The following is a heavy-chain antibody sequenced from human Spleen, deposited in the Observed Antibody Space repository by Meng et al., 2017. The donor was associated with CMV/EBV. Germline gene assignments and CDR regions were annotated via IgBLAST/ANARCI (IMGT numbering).Heavy chain of an antibody. D-gene: IGHD3-10*01. CDR2: VYWNDDT. J-gene: IGHJ4*02. V-gene: IGHV2-5*01. CDR1: GFSLTTTGVG. CDR3: AHGWFGGLLSGFGS. Sequence: SGPTLVKPTQTLALTCTFSGFSLTTTGVGVGWIRQPPGEAPEWLALVYWNDDTRYTPPLKSRLTITKDTSKNQVVLTMTNMNPVDTATYYCAHGWFGGLLSGFGSWGQGTLVTVSS.